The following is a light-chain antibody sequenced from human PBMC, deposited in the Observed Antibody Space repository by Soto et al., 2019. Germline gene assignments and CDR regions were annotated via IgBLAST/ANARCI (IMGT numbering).Light chain of an antibody. CDR3: SSYTSSITLV. CDR2: EVS. J-gene: IGLJ3*02. Sequence: ALTQPASVSGSPGQSITISCTGTSSDVGDYNYVSWYQQHPGKAPKLMIYEVSNRPSGVSNRFSGSKSGNTASLTISGLQAEDEADYYCSSYTSSITLVFGGGTKLTVL. V-gene: IGLV2-14*01. CDR1: SSDVGDYNY.